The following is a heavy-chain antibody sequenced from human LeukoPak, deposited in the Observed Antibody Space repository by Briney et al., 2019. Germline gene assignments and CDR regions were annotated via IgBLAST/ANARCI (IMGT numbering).Heavy chain of an antibody. J-gene: IGHJ4*02. Sequence: GGSLRLSCAASGFTFSSYAMHWVRQAPGKGLEWVSGISGRGTNKDYADSVKGRFTISRDNSKNTVYLQVNSLRAVDTAVYYCVGRSCSGSSCYAFDYWGQGTLVTVSS. D-gene: IGHD2-2*01. CDR3: VGRSCSGSSCYAFDY. CDR1: GFTFSSYA. CDR2: ISGRGTNK. V-gene: IGHV3-23*01.